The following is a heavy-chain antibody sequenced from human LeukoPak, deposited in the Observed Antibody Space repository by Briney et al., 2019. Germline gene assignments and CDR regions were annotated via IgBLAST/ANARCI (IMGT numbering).Heavy chain of an antibody. CDR1: GFTFSSYA. Sequence: GGSLRLSCAASGFTFSSYAMSWVRQAPGKGLEWVSAISGSGSSTYYADSVKGRFTISRDNSKNTLYLQMNSLRAEDTAVYYCAKDALWFGELGTFDPWGQGTLVTVSS. J-gene: IGHJ5*02. V-gene: IGHV3-23*01. CDR3: AKDALWFGELGTFDP. CDR2: ISGSGSST. D-gene: IGHD3-10*01.